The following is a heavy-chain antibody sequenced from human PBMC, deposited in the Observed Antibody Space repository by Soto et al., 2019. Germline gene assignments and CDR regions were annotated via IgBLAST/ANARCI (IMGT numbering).Heavy chain of an antibody. J-gene: IGHJ6*03. D-gene: IGHD6-19*01. CDR3: ARDRGVAPPVAGNTHYYYYMDV. V-gene: IGHV1-18*01. CDR1: GYSFTNYG. Sequence: QDQLVQSGVEVKKPGASVKVSCKASGYSFTNYGITWVRQAPGQGFEWMGWISAYNGNTNYAQKFQGRVTVTTDASTSPAYLEVRSLRSDDTAVYYCARDRGVAPPVAGNTHYYYYMDVWGKGTTVTVSS. CDR2: ISAYNGNT.